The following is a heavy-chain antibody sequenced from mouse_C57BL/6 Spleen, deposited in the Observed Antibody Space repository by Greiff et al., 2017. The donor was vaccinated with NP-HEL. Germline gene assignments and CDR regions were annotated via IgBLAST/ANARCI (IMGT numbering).Heavy chain of an antibody. CDR3: ARHKTSKDAMDY. D-gene: IGHD2-5*01. J-gene: IGHJ4*01. CDR2: ISSGGSYT. CDR1: GFTFSSYG. V-gene: IGHV5-6*01. Sequence: EVKVVESGGDLVKPGGSLKLSCAASGFTFSSYGMSWVRQTPDKRLEWVATISSGGSYTYYPDSVKGRFTISRDNAKNTLYLQMSSLKSEDTAMYYRARHKTSKDAMDYWGQGTSVTVSS.